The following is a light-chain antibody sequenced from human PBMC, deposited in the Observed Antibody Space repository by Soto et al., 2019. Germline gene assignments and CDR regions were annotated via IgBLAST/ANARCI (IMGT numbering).Light chain of an antibody. Sequence: QSVLTQPPSASGTPGQRVTISWSGSRSNSGSNYVYWYQQLPGTAPKLLIYRNNQRPSGVPDRFSGSKSGTSASLAISGLRSEDEADYYCAAWDDSLSGHVVFGGGTKLTVL. CDR2: RNN. J-gene: IGLJ2*01. V-gene: IGLV1-47*01. CDR1: RSNSGSNY. CDR3: AAWDDSLSGHVV.